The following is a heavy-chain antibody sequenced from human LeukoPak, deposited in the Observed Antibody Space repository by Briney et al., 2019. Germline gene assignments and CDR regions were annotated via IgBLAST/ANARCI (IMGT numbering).Heavy chain of an antibody. D-gene: IGHD3-22*01. J-gene: IGHJ4*02. CDR2: VSGSGDTT. Sequence: GGSLRLSCAASGFSFGNHAMIWVRQAAGKGLEWVSVVSGSGDTTHYADSVKGRFTISRDNSKNTLSLQMNSLRAEDTAVYYCAKASRSIKVVLITTSYYFDYWGQGTLVTVSS. CDR1: GFSFGNHA. V-gene: IGHV3-23*01. CDR3: AKASRSIKVVLITTSYYFDY.